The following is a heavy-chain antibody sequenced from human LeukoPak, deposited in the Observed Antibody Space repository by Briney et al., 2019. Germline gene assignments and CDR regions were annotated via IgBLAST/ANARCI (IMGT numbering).Heavy chain of an antibody. Sequence: SETLSLTCTVSGGSISSYYWSWIRQPPGKGLEWIGYIYYSGYTNYNPSLKSRVTISVDTSKNQFSLKLSSVTAADTAAYYCARTTMVRGTYYMDVWGKGTTVTISS. CDR3: ARTTMVRGTYYMDV. CDR1: GGSISSYY. V-gene: IGHV4-59*01. D-gene: IGHD3-10*01. CDR2: IYYSGYT. J-gene: IGHJ6*03.